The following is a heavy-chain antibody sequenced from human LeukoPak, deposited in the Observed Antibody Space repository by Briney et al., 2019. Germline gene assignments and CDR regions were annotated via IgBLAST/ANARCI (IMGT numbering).Heavy chain of an antibody. Sequence: GGSLRLSCAASGFTFSNNWMTWVRQAPGKGLEWVASVKKDASEKYYVDSVKGRFTISRDNAKNSLYLQMNSLRAEDTAVYYCARGGIITSYAFEIWGQGTMVTVSS. CDR2: VKKDASEK. CDR1: GFTFSNNW. D-gene: IGHD6-6*01. J-gene: IGHJ3*02. V-gene: IGHV3-7*04. CDR3: ARGGIITSYAFEI.